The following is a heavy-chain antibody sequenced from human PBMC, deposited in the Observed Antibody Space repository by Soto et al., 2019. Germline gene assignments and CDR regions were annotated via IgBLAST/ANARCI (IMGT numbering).Heavy chain of an antibody. Sequence: GASVKVSCKASGYTFTGYYMHWVRQAPGQGLEWMGWINPNSGGTNYAQKFQGWVTMTRDTSISTAYMELSRLRSEDTAVYYCAREGRSSSPGGYYYGMDVWGQGTTVTVSS. CDR3: AREGRSSSPGGYYYGMDV. J-gene: IGHJ6*02. CDR1: GYTFTGYY. CDR2: INPNSGGT. D-gene: IGHD6-6*01. V-gene: IGHV1-2*04.